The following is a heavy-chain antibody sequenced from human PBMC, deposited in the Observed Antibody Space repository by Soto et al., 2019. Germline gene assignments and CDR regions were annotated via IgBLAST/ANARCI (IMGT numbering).Heavy chain of an antibody. J-gene: IGHJ3*02. V-gene: IGHV4-34*01. CDR2: ISHSGST. D-gene: IGHD2-2*01. CDR1: GGSFSGYY. Sequence: QVQLQQWGAGLLKPSETLSLTCAVHGGSFSGYYWTWIRQTPGKGLEWIGEISHSGSTNYKPSRKSRVTMSADPSKSQFSLNLTSVTAADSGVYYCARGECSSIYCFTRWALDIWGQGTVVTVSS. CDR3: ARGECSSIYCFTRWALDI.